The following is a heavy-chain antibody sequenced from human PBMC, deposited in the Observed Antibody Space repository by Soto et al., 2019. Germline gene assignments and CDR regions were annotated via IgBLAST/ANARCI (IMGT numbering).Heavy chain of an antibody. CDR3: ARLRPGNWFDP. CDR1: GYRFTSYW. D-gene: IGHD3-10*01. J-gene: IGHJ5*02. V-gene: IGHV5-51*01. Sequence: PGESLKISCKGFGYRFTSYWIAWVRQMPGKGLEWMGIVYPGDSDTRYSPSFRGQVTISVDKSISTAYLQWSSLRASDTAMYYCARLRPGNWFDPWGQGTLVTVS. CDR2: VYPGDSDT.